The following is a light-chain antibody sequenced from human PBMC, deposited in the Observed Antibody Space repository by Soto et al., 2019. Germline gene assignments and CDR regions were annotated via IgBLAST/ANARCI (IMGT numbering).Light chain of an antibody. J-gene: IGKJ4*01. CDR3: QHYVTWPLT. V-gene: IGKV3-15*01. CDR1: QSVSSN. CDR2: GAS. Sequence: EIVMTQSPATLSVSPGERATLSCRASQSVSSNLAWYQQKPGQAPRLLIYGASTRATGIPARFSGSGSGTDFTLTISSLQSEDFAVYYCQHYVTWPLTFGGGTKVESK.